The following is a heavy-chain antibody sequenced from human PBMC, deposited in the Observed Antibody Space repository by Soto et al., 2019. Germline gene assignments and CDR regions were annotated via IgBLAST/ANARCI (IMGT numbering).Heavy chain of an antibody. CDR2: LHSGGDT. J-gene: IGHJ6*02. CDR1: GIPVSSNY. Sequence: EVQLVESGGGLVQPGGSLRLSCVASGIPVSSNYMTWVRQAPGKGLEWVSVLHSGGDTYYANSVKGRFTISRHDSTNTVFLQMSSVTAEDTAVYYCARDGPYYYASRMDVWGQGTTVTVSS. V-gene: IGHV3-53*04. CDR3: ARDGPYYYASRMDV. D-gene: IGHD3-10*01.